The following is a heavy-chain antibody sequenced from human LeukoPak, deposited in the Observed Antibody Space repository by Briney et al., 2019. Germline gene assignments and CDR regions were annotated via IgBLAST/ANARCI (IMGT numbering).Heavy chain of an antibody. CDR1: GFTFSSYA. CDR2: ISYDGSNK. CDR3: ARSSIPNYYYYMDV. D-gene: IGHD2-2*02. Sequence: PGRSLRLSCAASGFTFSSYAMHWVRQAPGKGLEWVAVISYDGSNKYYADSVKGRFTISRDNSKNTLYLQMNSLRAEDTAVYYCARSSIPNYYYYMDVWGKGTTVTVSS. V-gene: IGHV3-30*04. J-gene: IGHJ6*03.